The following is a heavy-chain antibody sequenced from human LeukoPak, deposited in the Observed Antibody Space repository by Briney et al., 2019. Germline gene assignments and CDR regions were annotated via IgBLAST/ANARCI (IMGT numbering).Heavy chain of an antibody. CDR3: ARGRAYCGGDCYSWFDP. CDR1: GGSISSSSYY. V-gene: IGHV4-39*07. J-gene: IGHJ5*02. Sequence: PSETLSLTCTVSGGSISSSSYYWGWIRQPPGKGLEWIGSIYYSGSTYYNPSLKSRVTISVDTSKNQFSLKLSSVTAADTAVYYCARGRAYCGGDCYSWFDPWGQGTLVTVSS. CDR2: IYYSGST. D-gene: IGHD2-21*02.